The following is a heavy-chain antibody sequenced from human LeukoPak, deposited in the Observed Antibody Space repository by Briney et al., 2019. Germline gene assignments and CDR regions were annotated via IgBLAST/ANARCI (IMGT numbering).Heavy chain of an antibody. D-gene: IGHD6-6*01. Sequence: GGSLRLSCAASGFTFSSYGMHWVRQAPGKGLEWVGRIKSKTDGGTTDYAAPVKGRFTISRDDSKNTLYLQMNSLRAEDTAVYYCAKESARRFDPWGQGTLVTVSS. CDR3: AKESARRFDP. CDR2: IKSKTDGGTT. CDR1: GFTFSSYG. V-gene: IGHV3-15*01. J-gene: IGHJ5*02.